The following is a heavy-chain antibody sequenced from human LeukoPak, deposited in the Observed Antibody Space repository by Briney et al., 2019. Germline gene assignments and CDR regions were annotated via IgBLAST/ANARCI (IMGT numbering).Heavy chain of an antibody. D-gene: IGHD3-10*01. CDR1: GYTFTSYY. Sequence: GASVKVSCKASGYTFTSYYMHWVRQAPGQGLEWMGIINSSGGSTSYAQKFQGRVTMTRDTSTSTVYMELSSLRSEDTAVYYCARDEGRNSAGSGSYGWFDPWGQGTLVTVSS. CDR2: INSSGGST. V-gene: IGHV1-46*01. J-gene: IGHJ5*02. CDR3: ARDEGRNSAGSGSYGWFDP.